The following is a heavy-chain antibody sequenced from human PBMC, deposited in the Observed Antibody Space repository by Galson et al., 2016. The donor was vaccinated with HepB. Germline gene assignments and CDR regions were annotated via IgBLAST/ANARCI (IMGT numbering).Heavy chain of an antibody. D-gene: IGHD3-3*01. CDR3: ARGGVVNSYWYFNL. CDR2: IFYSGNT. Sequence: ETLSLTCTVSGVSVSSASYYWSWIRQPPGKGLEWIGYIFYSGNTNYNPSLKSRVTISLDTSKNQFSLKVTSVTAADTAVYYCARGGVVNSYWYFNLWGRGTLVTVSS. J-gene: IGHJ2*01. CDR1: GVSVSSASYY. V-gene: IGHV4-61*01.